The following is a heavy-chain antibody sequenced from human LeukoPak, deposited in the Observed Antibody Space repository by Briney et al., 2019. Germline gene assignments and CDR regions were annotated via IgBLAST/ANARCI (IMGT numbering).Heavy chain of an antibody. V-gene: IGHV3-15*01. CDR3: TTESAVTTLYPAFDI. J-gene: IGHJ3*02. CDR2: IKSKTDGGTT. D-gene: IGHD4-17*01. CDR1: GFTFSNAW. Sequence: GGSLRLSCAASGFTFSNAWTSWVRQAPGKGLEWVGRIKSKTDGGTTDYAAPVKGRFTISRDDSKNTLYLQMNSLKTEDTAVYYCTTESAVTTLYPAFDIWGQGTMVTVSS.